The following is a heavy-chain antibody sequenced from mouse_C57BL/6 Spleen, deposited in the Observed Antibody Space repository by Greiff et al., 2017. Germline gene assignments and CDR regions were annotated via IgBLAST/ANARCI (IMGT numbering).Heavy chain of an antibody. CDR1: GFTFSDYG. V-gene: IGHV5-17*01. J-gene: IGHJ2*01. CDR2: ISSGSSTI. Sequence: EVLLQESGGGLVKPGASLKLSCAASGFTFSDYGMHWVRQAPEKGLEWVAYISSGSSTIYYADTVKGRDTISRDNAKNTLFLQMTSLRSEDTAMYYCASKFYYGNLFDYWGQGTTLTVSS. D-gene: IGHD2-1*01. CDR3: ASKFYYGNLFDY.